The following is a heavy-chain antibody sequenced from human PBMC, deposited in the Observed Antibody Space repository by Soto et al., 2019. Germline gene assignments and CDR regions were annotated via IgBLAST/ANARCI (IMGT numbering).Heavy chain of an antibody. V-gene: IGHV6-1*01. J-gene: IGHJ4*02. CDR3: ARGSYYSGWV. Sequence: PSQTLSLTFAISGDSVSSTSTAWSCIRQSPSRGLEWLGRTYYRSKWYSDYAVSVKSRITINPDTSKNQFSLQLNSVTPEDTAVYYCARGSYYSGWVWGQGTLVTVS. CDR2: TYYRSKWYS. D-gene: IGHD6-19*01. CDR1: GDSVSSTSTA.